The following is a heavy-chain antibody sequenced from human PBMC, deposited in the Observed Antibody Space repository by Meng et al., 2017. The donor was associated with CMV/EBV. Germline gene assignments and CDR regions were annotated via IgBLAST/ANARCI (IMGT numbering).Heavy chain of an antibody. CDR1: GFTFSSYA. CDR3: ARVIRFGEFPDC. J-gene: IGHJ4*02. D-gene: IGHD3-10*01. CDR2: ISYDGSNK. V-gene: IGHV3-30-3*01. Sequence: GGSLRLSCAASGFTFSSYAMHWVRQAPGKGLEWVAVISYDGSNKYYADSVKGRFTISRDNSKNTLYLQMNSLRAEDTAVYYCARVIRFGEFPDCWGQGTLVTVSS.